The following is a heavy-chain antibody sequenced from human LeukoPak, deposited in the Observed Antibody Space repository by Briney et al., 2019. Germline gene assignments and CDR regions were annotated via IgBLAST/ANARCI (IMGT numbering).Heavy chain of an antibody. CDR1: GGTFSSYA. D-gene: IGHD3-3*01. J-gene: IGHJ4*02. Sequence: SVKVSCKASGGTFSSYAISWVRQAPGQGLEWMGGIIPIFGTANYAQKFQGRVTITADESTSTAYMELSSLRSEDTAVYYCAREALTYYDFWSGFIFDYWGQGTLVTVSS. CDR3: AREALTYYDFWSGFIFDY. V-gene: IGHV1-69*13. CDR2: IIPIFGTA.